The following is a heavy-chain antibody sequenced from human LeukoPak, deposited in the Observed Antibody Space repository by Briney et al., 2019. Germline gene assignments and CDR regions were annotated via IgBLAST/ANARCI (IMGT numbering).Heavy chain of an antibody. J-gene: IGHJ4*02. CDR1: GFTFSSHG. CDR2: ITGSGANA. V-gene: IGHV3-23*01. CDR3: VRGDRRDF. Sequence: GGSLRLSCAASGFTFSSHGMNWVRQAPGKVLEWVSGITGSGANAYYADSVKGRFTISRDNAKNSLYLQMNSLRAEDTAVYHCVRGDRRDFWGQGALVTVSS. D-gene: IGHD3-16*01.